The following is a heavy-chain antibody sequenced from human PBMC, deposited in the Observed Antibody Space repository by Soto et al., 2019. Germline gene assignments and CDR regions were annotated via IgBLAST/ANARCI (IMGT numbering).Heavy chain of an antibody. V-gene: IGHV1-69*13. CDR3: ARGTGLGNYDFWSGYYPRYYFDY. CDR2: IIPIFGTA. CDR1: GGTFSSYA. Sequence: VASVKVSCKASGGTFSSYAMSWVRQAPGQGLEWMGGIIPIFGTANYAQKFQGRVTITADESTSTAYMELSSLRSEDTAVYYCARGTGLGNYDFWSGYYPRYYFDYWGQGTLVTVSS. D-gene: IGHD3-3*01. J-gene: IGHJ4*02.